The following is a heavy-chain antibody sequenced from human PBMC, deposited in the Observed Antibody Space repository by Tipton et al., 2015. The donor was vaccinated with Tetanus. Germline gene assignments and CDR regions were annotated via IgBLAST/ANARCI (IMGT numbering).Heavy chain of an antibody. CDR3: AMIHGVSSSFDY. CDR1: GGSISSGGYY. CDR2: IYYSGSI. D-gene: IGHD6-6*01. Sequence: TLSLTCTVSGGSISSGGYYWSWIRQHPGKGLEWIGYIYYSGSINYNPSLKSRVTIAVDTSKNQLSLKLSSVTAADTAVYYCAMIHGVSSSFDYWGQGTPVTVSS. J-gene: IGHJ4*02. V-gene: IGHV4-61*08.